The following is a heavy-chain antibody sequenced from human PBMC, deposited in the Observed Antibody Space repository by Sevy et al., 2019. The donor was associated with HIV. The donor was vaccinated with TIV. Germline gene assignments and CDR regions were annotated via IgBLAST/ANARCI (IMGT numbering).Heavy chain of an antibody. CDR2: INPKSGGT. Sequence: ASVKDSCKASGYTFTDYYIHWVRQAPGQGLEWMGWINPKSGGTNYAQKFHGRVTMTRDTSISTAYMELNRLRSDDTAVYYCARVVEPAGIDPYYYGVDVWGPGATVTVSS. CDR3: ARVVEPAGIDPYYYGVDV. CDR1: GYTFTDYY. V-gene: IGHV1-2*02. D-gene: IGHD2-2*02. J-gene: IGHJ6*02.